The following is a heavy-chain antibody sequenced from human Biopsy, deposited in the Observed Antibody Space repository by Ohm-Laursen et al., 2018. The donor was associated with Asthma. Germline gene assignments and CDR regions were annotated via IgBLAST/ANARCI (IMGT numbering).Heavy chain of an antibody. Sequence: SLRLSCAAIGFTFGDYWMSWVRQVPGKGLEWVANIKHDGSEKNHVDSLKGRFTISRDNAKNSLYLQMNSLRAEDTAVYYCARTFHFWRPYHAEHYQLWGQGTLVTVSS. J-gene: IGHJ1*01. CDR1: GFTFGDYW. V-gene: IGHV3-7*01. D-gene: IGHD3-3*02. CDR3: ARTFHFWRPYHAEHYQL. CDR2: IKHDGSEK.